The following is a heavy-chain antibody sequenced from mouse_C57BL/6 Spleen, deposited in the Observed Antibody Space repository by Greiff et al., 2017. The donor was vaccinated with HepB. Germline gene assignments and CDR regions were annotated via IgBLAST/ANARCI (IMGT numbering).Heavy chain of an antibody. CDR1: GFSFTDYN. J-gene: IGHJ2*01. D-gene: IGHD3-2*02. V-gene: IGHV1-39*01. CDR3: ARKTAQASYFDD. CDR2: LTPNYGTT. Sequence: VQLQQSGPELVKPGASVKISCKASGFSFTDYNINWVKQSNGKSLEWIGVLTPNYGTTSYNQKFKGKATLTVDQSSSTSYMQLNSLTSEDSAVYYCARKTAQASYFDDWGQGATLTVSS.